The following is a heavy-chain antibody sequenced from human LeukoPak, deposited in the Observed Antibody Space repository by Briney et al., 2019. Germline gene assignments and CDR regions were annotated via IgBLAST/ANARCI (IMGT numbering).Heavy chain of an antibody. CDR3: ARDRRGGSPADAFDI. CDR1: GGSISSSSYY. CDR2: IYYSGST. V-gene: IGHV4-39*07. Sequence: SETLSLTRTVSGGSISSSSYYWGWIRQPPGKGLEWIGSIYYSGSTYYNPSLKSRVTISVDTSKNQFSLKLSSVTAADTAVYYCARDRRGGSPADAFDIWGQGTMVTVSS. J-gene: IGHJ3*02. D-gene: IGHD1-26*01.